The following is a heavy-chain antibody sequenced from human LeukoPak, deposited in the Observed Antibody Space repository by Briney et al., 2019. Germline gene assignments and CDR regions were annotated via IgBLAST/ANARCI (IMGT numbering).Heavy chain of an antibody. CDR3: ARHWYSSGWYIDY. J-gene: IGHJ4*02. CDR1: GYRFTSYW. Sequence: GESLKISCQGSGYRFTSYWIGWVRQMPGKGLEWMGIFYPGDSDTRYSPSFQGQVTISADKSISTAYLQWSSLKASDTAIYYCARHWYSSGWYIDYWGQGTLVTVSS. D-gene: IGHD6-19*01. V-gene: IGHV5-51*01. CDR2: FYPGDSDT.